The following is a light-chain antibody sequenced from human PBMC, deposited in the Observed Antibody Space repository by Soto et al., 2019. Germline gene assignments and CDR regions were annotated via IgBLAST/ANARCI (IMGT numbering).Light chain of an antibody. CDR3: QQYNTWPPLT. V-gene: IGKV3-15*01. CDR1: QSVSSN. CDR2: GAS. J-gene: IGKJ4*01. Sequence: EIVMTQSPATLSVSAGERATLSCRASQSVSSNLAWYQQKPGQAPRLLIFGASNRATAIPARFTGSGSGTESTFTISSLQSEDFAVYYCQQYNTWPPLTFGGGTKVEIK.